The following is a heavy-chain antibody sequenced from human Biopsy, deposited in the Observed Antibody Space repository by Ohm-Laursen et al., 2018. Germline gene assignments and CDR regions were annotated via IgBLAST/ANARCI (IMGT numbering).Heavy chain of an antibody. CDR1: GFIFSSAW. Sequence: GSPRLSCTASGFIFSSAWMHWVRQAPGKGLVWVSCISSDGSTTYADSVKGRFTISRDNAKNTAYLQMNSLRADDTALYYCATDHYGSINYWGQGTLVTVSS. CDR3: ATDHYGSINY. D-gene: IGHD4-17*01. V-gene: IGHV3-74*01. J-gene: IGHJ4*02. CDR2: ISSDGST.